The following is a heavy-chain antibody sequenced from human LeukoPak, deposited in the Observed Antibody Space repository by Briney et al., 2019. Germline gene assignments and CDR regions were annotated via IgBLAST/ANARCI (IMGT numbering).Heavy chain of an antibody. CDR2: IYYSGSN. CDR1: GGSISSYY. CDR3: ARDEGGGGYFDY. J-gene: IGHJ4*02. D-gene: IGHD3-16*01. Sequence: SETLSLTCTVSGGSISSYYWSWLRQPPGKGLEWIGYIYYSGSNNYNPSLKSRVTISVDTSKKQISLKLSSVTAPDTGVYYCARDEGGGGYFDYWGQGTLVTVSS. V-gene: IGHV4-59*12.